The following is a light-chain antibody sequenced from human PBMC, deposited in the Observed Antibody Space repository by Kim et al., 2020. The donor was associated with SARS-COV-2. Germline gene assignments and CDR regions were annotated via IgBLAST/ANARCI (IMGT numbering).Light chain of an antibody. V-gene: IGLV1-47*02. CDR1: SSNIGSNY. CDR2: CNI. Sequence: QSVLTQPPSASGSPGQRVTISCSGGSSNIGSNYVYWYQHLPGTAPKLLIYCNIQRPSGVPYRFSGSKSATSASLAISGLLSEDEADYYCAAWDDSLSGEVFGSGTKVTVL. CDR3: AAWDDSLSGEV. J-gene: IGLJ1*01.